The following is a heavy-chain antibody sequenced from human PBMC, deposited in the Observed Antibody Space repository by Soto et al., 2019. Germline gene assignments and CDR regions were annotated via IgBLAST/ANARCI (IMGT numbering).Heavy chain of an antibody. CDR1: GFTVDDYA. D-gene: IGHD4-17*01. CDR2: ISWNSETI. J-gene: IGHJ4*02. CDR3: AKDMKWGGMTTIHYFDS. V-gene: IGHV3-9*01. Sequence: EVQLVESGGGLVQHGRSLRLSCAASGFTVDDYAMHWVRQAPGKGLEWVSGISWNSETIDYADSVKGRFTISRDNAKSSLFLQMNSLRPDDTALYYCAKDMKWGGMTTIHYFDSWGQGTLVTVSS.